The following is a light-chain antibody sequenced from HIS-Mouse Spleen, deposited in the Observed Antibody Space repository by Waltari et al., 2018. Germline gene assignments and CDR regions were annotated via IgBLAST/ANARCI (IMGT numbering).Light chain of an antibody. CDR3: QQSYSTPLFT. CDR1: QSISSY. CDR2: AAS. J-gene: IGKJ3*01. Sequence: DIQMTQSPSSLSASVGDRVTITCRASQSISSYLNWYQQKPGKAPKLLIYAASSLKSGVPSRLSGSGSGTEFTLTISSLQPEDFATYYCQQSYSTPLFTFGPGTKVDIK. V-gene: IGKV1-39*01.